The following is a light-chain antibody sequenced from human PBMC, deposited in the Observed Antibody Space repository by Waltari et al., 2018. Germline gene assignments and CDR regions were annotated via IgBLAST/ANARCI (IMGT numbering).Light chain of an antibody. CDR3: CSYAGSNSWV. CDR1: SSDVGSYNL. Sequence: QSALTQTASVSGSPGQSITISCTGTSSDVGSYNLVSWYQQHPGKVPKFMIDEGSERPSGVANRFSGTKAGNTATLTISGLQAEDEADYYCCSYAGSNSWVFGGGTKLTVV. V-gene: IGLV2-23*01. J-gene: IGLJ3*02. CDR2: EGS.